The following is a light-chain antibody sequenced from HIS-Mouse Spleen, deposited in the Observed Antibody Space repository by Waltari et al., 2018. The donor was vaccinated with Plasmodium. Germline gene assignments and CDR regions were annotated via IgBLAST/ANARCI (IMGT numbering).Light chain of an antibody. CDR2: EDS. CDR3: YSTDSSGNHRV. CDR1: ALPKKY. Sequence: SYDLPQPPSVSVSPGQTARLTCSGDALPKKYAYWYQQKSGPAPVLVIYEDSKRPSGIPERFSGSSSGTMATLTISGAQVEDEADYYCYSTDSSGNHRVFGGGTKLTVL. J-gene: IGLJ3*02. V-gene: IGLV3-10*01.